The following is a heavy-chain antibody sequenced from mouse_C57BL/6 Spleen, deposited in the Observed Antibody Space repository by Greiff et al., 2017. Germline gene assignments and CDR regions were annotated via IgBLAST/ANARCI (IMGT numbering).Heavy chain of an antibody. D-gene: IGHD1-1*01. CDR2: INPNNGGT. Sequence: VQLQQSGPELVKPGASVKMSCKASGYTFTDYNMHWVKQSNGKSLEWIGYINPNNGGTSYNQKFKGKATLTVTKSSSTAYMELRSLTSEDSAVYYCARGNYYGSSYGDYWGQGTTLTVSS. CDR3: ARGNYYGSSYGDY. CDR1: GYTFTDYN. V-gene: IGHV1-22*01. J-gene: IGHJ2*01.